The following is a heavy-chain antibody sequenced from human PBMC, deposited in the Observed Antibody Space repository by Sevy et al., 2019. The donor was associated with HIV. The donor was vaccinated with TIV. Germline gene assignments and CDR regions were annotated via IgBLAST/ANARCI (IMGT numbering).Heavy chain of an antibody. CDR3: TTVEVVTAVDGGGYYYGMDV. V-gene: IGHV3-30-3*01. D-gene: IGHD2-21*02. CDR2: ISYDGSNK. CDR1: GFTFSSYA. J-gene: IGHJ6*02. Sequence: GGSLRLSCAASGFTFSSYAMHWVRQAPGKGLEWVAVISYDGSNKYYADSVKGRFTISRDNSKNTLYLQMNSLRAEDTAVYYCTTVEVVTAVDGGGYYYGMDVWGQGTTVTVSS.